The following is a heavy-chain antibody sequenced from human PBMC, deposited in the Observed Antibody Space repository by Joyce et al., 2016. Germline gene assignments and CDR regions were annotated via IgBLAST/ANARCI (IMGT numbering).Heavy chain of an antibody. J-gene: IGHJ4*02. D-gene: IGHD2-2*01. V-gene: IGHV3-48*03. CDR1: GIIFSNKE. CDR3: TTPSCAN. Sequence: EVQLLESGGGLVQPGGSLRLSCAASGIIFSNKEMNWVRQGPGKGLEWVSSINSDDSRIHYADSVRGRFTISRDNARNSLYLEMNSLRVEDTAIYYCTTPSCANWGQGSLVTVSS. CDR2: INSDDSRI.